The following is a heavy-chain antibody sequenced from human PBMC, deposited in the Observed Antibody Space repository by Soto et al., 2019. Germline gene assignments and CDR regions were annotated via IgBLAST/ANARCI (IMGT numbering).Heavy chain of an antibody. J-gene: IGHJ4*02. Sequence: EVQLVESGGGLVQPGRSLRLSCAASGFTFDDYAMHWVLQAPGKGLEWVSGISWNSGSIGYADSVKGRFTISRDNAKNSLYLQMNSLRAEDTALYYCARGSWNDKYYFDYWGQGTLVTVSS. D-gene: IGHD1-1*01. CDR1: GFTFDDYA. CDR3: ARGSWNDKYYFDY. CDR2: ISWNSGSI. V-gene: IGHV3-9*01.